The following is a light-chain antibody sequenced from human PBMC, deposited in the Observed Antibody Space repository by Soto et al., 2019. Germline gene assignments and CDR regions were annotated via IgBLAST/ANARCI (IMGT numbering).Light chain of an antibody. CDR1: QSVSSN. Sequence: ILMTQSPATLSVSPGERATLSCRASQSVSSNLAWYQQKPGQAPRLLIYDASTRATGIPARFSGSGSGTEFTLTISSLQSEDFAVYYCQQYNSWPPWTFGQGTKVEIK. CDR3: QQYNSWPPWT. V-gene: IGKV3-15*01. J-gene: IGKJ1*01. CDR2: DAS.